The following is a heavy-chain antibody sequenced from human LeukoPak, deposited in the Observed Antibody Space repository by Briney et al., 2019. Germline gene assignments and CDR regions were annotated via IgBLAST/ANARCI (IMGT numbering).Heavy chain of an antibody. D-gene: IGHD5-24*01. J-gene: IGHJ3*01. CDR3: SRRDEKRGVFDF. CDR2: INSDGSST. Sequence: GGSLRLSCAASGFTFSSYWMHWVRQAPGKGLVWVSRINSDGSSTSYADSVKGRFTISRDNAKNTLYLQMNSLRAEDTAVYYCSRRDEKRGVFDFWGQGTMVTVSS. V-gene: IGHV3-74*01. CDR1: GFTFSSYW.